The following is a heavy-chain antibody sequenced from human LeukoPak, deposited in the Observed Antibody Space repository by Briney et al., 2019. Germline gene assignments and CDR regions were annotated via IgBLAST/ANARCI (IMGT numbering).Heavy chain of an antibody. Sequence: SVKVSCKASGGTFSSYAISWVRQAPGQGLEWMGGIIPIFGTANYAQKFQGRVTITADESTSTAYMELSSLRSEDTAVYYCASFGAGYGSGSYYYYGMDVWGQGTTVTVSS. D-gene: IGHD3-10*01. J-gene: IGHJ6*02. CDR1: GGTFSSYA. V-gene: IGHV1-69*01. CDR2: IIPIFGTA. CDR3: ASFGAGYGSGSYYYYGMDV.